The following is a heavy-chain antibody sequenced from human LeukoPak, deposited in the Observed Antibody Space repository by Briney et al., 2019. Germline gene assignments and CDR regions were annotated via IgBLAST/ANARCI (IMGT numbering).Heavy chain of an antibody. CDR2: LSGSGGST. J-gene: IGHJ4*02. V-gene: IGHV3-23*01. CDR3: ARLVRISVLPDY. CDR1: GFTFSNYA. Sequence: PGRSLRLSCAASGFTFSNYAMSWVRQAPGKGLEWVSALSGSGGSTYYADSVKGRFTISRDNSKNTLYLQMNSLRAEDTAVYYCARLVRISVLPDYWGQGTLVTVSS. D-gene: IGHD3-10*01.